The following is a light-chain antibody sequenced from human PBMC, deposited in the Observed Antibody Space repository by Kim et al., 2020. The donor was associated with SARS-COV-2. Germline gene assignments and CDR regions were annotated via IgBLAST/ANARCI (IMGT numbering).Light chain of an antibody. CDR1: RLGDKY. CDR2: QDS. CDR3: QAWDSSTAV. V-gene: IGLV3-1*01. J-gene: IGLJ2*01. Sequence: VSPRQTAGITCSGDRLGDKYSFWYQQKPGQSPVLVIYQDSKRPSGIPVRFSGSDSANTATLTISGTQAMDEADYYCQAWDSSTAVFGGGTQLTVL.